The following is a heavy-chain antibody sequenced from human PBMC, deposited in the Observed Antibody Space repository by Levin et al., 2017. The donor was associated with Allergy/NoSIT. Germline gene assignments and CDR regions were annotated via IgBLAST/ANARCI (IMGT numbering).Heavy chain of an antibody. CDR3: AKARSGWYYDWVY. CDR2: ISGSGGST. D-gene: IGHD6-19*01. Sequence: GESLKISCAASGFTFSSYAMSWVRQAPGKGLEWVSAISGSGGSTYYADSVKGRFTISRDNSKNTLYLQMNSLRAEDTAVYYCAKARSGWYYDWVYWGQGTLVTVSS. CDR1: GFTFSSYA. V-gene: IGHV3-23*01. J-gene: IGHJ4*02.